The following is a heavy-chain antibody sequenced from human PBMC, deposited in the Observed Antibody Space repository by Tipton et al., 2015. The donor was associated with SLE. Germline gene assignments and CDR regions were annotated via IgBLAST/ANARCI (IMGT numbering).Heavy chain of an antibody. D-gene: IGHD2-8*01. CDR1: VGSIRSHY. V-gene: IGHV4-59*04. CDR2: MYYSGST. CDR3: ARHDTNYGRNWFDP. Sequence: GLVKPSETLSLTCTVSVGSIRSHYWTWIRQHTGKGLEWIGYMYYSGSTYYNPSLKSRVALSVDTSKNHFSLKLSSVAAADTAVYYCARHDTNYGRNWFDPWGQGTLVTVSS. J-gene: IGHJ5*02.